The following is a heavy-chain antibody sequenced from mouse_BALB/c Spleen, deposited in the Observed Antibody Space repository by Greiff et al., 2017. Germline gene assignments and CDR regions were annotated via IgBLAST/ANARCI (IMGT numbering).Heavy chain of an antibody. CDR1: GYTFTSYW. V-gene: IGHV1S81*02. D-gene: IGHD2-1*01. CDR2: INPSNGRT. Sequence: QVQLQQPGAELVKPGASVKLSCKASGYTFTSYWMHWVKQRPGQGLEWIGEINPSNGRTNYNEKFKSKATLTVDKSSSTAYMQLSSLTSEDSAVYYCARGIYYDYYAMDYWGQGTSVTVSS. CDR3: ARGIYYDYYAMDY. J-gene: IGHJ4*01.